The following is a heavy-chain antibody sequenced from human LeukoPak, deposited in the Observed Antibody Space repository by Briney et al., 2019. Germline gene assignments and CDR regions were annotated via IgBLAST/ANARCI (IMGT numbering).Heavy chain of an antibody. V-gene: IGHV3-7*01. CDR2: IKQDGSEK. Sequence: GGSLRLSCAASGFTFSSYWMSWVRQAPGKGLEWVANIKQDGSEKYYVDSVKGRFTISRDNAKNSLYLQMNSLRAEDTAVYYRARDEPLLWFGELFDYWGQGTLVTVSS. CDR3: ARDEPLLWFGELFDY. D-gene: IGHD3-10*01. CDR1: GFTFSSYW. J-gene: IGHJ4*02.